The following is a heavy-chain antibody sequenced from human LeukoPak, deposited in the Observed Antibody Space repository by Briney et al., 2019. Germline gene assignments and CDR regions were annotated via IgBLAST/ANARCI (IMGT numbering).Heavy chain of an antibody. D-gene: IGHD1-26*01. CDR2: IYYSGST. CDR3: ARARGSYLLTYTDY. CDR1: GGSISSGDYY. Sequence: PSETLSLTCTVSGGSISSGDYYWSWLRQPPGKGLEWVGYIYYSGSTYYNPSLKSRVTISVDTSKNQFSLKLSSVTAADTAVYYCARARGSYLLTYTDYWGQGTLVTVSS. J-gene: IGHJ4*02. V-gene: IGHV4-30-4*08.